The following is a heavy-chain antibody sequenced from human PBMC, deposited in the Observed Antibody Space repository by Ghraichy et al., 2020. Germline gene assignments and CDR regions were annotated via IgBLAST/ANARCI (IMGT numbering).Heavy chain of an antibody. CDR2: IYYSGST. CDR3: ATGGGGYSYGTKKDYFDY. CDR1: GGSISSYY. Sequence: SQTLSLTCTVSGGSISSYYWSWIRQPPGKGLEWIGYIYYSGSTNYNPSLKSRVTISVDTSKNQFSLKLSSVTAADTAVYYCATGGGGYSYGTKKDYFDYWGQGTLVTVSS. J-gene: IGHJ4*02. V-gene: IGHV4-59*01. D-gene: IGHD5-18*01.